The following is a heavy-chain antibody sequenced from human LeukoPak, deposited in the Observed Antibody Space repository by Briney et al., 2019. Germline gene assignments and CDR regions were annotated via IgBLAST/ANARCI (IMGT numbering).Heavy chain of an antibody. CDR2: ISSSSSYI. V-gene: IGHV3-21*01. Sequence: GGSLRLSCAASGFTFSSYSMNWVRQAPGKGLEWVSSISSSSSYIYYADSVKGRFTISRDNAKNSLYLQMNSLRAEDTAVYYYARDLGSGSYYNVGYFDYWGQGNLVTVSS. D-gene: IGHD3-10*01. CDR3: ARDLGSGSYYNVGYFDY. J-gene: IGHJ4*02. CDR1: GFTFSSYS.